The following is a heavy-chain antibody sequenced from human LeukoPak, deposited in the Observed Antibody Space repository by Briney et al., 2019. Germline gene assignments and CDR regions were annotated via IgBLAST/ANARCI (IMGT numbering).Heavy chain of an antibody. CDR1: GYTFTSYG. CDR3: ATPIPAAMGYYYYGMDV. V-gene: IGHV1-18*01. Sequence: ASVKVSCKASGYTFTSYGISWVRQAPGQGLEWMGWISAYNGNTNYAQKLQGRVTMTTDTSTSTAYMELRSLRSDDTAVYYCATPIPAAMGYYYYGMDVWGQGTTVTVSS. J-gene: IGHJ6*02. CDR2: ISAYNGNT. D-gene: IGHD2-2*01.